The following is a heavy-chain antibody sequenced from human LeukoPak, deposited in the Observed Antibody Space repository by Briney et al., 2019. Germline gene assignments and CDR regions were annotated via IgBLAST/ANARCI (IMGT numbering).Heavy chain of an antibody. D-gene: IGHD6-19*01. CDR1: GGSISSGGYY. Sequence: TXTVSGGSISSGGYYWSWLRQHPGKGLEGIGYIYYSGSTYYNPSLKSQFTISVDTSKNQFSLKLSSVTAADTAVYYCASRSIAVAGTNYWGQGTLVTVSS. CDR3: ASRSIAVAGTNY. CDR2: IYYSGST. J-gene: IGHJ4*02. V-gene: IGHV4-31*01.